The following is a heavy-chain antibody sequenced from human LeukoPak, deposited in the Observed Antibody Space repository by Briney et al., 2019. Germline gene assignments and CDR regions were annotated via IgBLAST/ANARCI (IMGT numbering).Heavy chain of an antibody. Sequence: GSLRLSCAASGFTVSSNYMSWVRQAPGKGLEWVSVIYSGGSTYYADSVKGRFTISRDNSKNTLYLQMNSLRAEDTAVYYCARSPRSPYSYGSFWFDPWGQGTLVAVSS. CDR1: GFTVSSNY. D-gene: IGHD5-18*01. CDR2: IYSGGST. V-gene: IGHV3-53*01. J-gene: IGHJ5*02. CDR3: ARSPRSPYSYGSFWFDP.